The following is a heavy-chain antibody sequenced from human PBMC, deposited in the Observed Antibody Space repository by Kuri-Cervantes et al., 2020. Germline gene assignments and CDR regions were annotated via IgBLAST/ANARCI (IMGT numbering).Heavy chain of an antibody. CDR2: SSSSSSTI. Sequence: GESLKISCASSGFTFSTYSMNWVRQAPGKGLEWVSYSSSSSSTIYHADSAKGRFTISRENAKNSLYLQMNSLRAEDTAVYYCGRDRGDGYNFWGQGTLVTVSS. D-gene: IGHD5-24*01. V-gene: IGHV3-48*01. J-gene: IGHJ4*02. CDR1: GFTFSTYS. CDR3: GRDRGDGYNF.